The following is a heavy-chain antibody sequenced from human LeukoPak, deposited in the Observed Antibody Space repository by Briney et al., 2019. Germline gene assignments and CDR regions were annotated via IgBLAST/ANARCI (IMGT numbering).Heavy chain of an antibody. CDR3: AKGSF. D-gene: IGHD3-10*01. CDR1: GFAFSNCG. V-gene: IGHV3-23*01. Sequence: PGGSLRLSCVASGFAFSNCGMAWVRQAPGRGLEWVSSIGGNSGFQTYYAESVKGRFTISRDNSKNTLYLQMNNLRAEDTAAYYCAKGSFWGQGTLVTVSS. CDR2: IGGNSGFQT. J-gene: IGHJ4*02.